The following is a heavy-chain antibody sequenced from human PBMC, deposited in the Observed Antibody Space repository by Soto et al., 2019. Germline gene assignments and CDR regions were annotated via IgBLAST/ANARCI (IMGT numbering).Heavy chain of an antibody. Sequence: EVQLLESGGGLVQPGGSLRLSCAASGFTFSSYAMSWVRQAPGKGLEWVSAISGSGGSTYYADSVKGRFTISRDNSKNTLDQQMNSLRAEETAVYYCGKDLSAVGGGGWYFDLWGRGTLVTVSS. V-gene: IGHV3-23*01. D-gene: IGHD6-19*01. J-gene: IGHJ2*01. CDR1: GFTFSSYA. CDR2: ISGSGGST. CDR3: GKDLSAVGGGGWYFDL.